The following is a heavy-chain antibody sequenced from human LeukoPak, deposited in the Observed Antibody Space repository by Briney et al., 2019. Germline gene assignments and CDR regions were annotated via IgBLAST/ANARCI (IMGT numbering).Heavy chain of an antibody. V-gene: IGHV4-39*07. J-gene: IGHJ4*02. CDR1: GGSISSSSYY. Sequence: PSETLSLTCTVSGGSISSSSYYWGWIRQPPGKGLEWIGSIYYSGSTYYNPSLKSRVTISVGTSKNQFSLKLSSVTAADTAVYYCARNSCPSGSCYDNRGYFDYWGQGTLVTVSS. D-gene: IGHD2-15*01. CDR2: IYYSGST. CDR3: ARNSCPSGSCYDNRGYFDY.